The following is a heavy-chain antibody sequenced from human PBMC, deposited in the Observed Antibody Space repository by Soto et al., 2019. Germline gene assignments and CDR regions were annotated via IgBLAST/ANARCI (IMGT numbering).Heavy chain of an antibody. CDR2: ISSNGGST. D-gene: IGHD3-9*01. CDR3: VKDLHYYDILTGTFDY. J-gene: IGHJ4*02. Sequence: SLRLSCSASGFTFSSYAMHWVRQAPGNGLEYVSAISSNGGSTYYADSVKGRFTISRDNSKDTLYLQMSSLRAEDTAVYYCVKDLHYYDILTGTFDYWGQRTLVTVSS. CDR1: GFTFSSYA. V-gene: IGHV3-64D*08.